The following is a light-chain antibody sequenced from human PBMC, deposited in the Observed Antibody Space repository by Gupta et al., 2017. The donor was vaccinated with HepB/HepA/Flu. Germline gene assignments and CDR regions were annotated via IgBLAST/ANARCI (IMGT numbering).Light chain of an antibody. Sequence: DIQLTQSPSFLSASVGDRVTITCRASQGISSYLAWYQQKPGKAPKLLIYAAPTLQSGVPSRFSGSGSGTEFTLTISSLQPEDFATYYCQQLNSYPNTFGGGTKVEIK. CDR3: QQLNSYPNT. CDR1: QGISSY. CDR2: AAP. V-gene: IGKV1-9*01. J-gene: IGKJ4*01.